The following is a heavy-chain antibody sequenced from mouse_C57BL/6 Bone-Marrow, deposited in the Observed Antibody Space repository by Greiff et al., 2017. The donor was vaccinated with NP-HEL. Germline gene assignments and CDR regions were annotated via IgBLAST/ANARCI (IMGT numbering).Heavy chain of an antibody. V-gene: IGHV7-1*01. J-gene: IGHJ1*03. Sequence: EVKLMESGGGLVQSGRSLRLSCATSGFTFSDFYMEWVRQAPGKGLEWTAASRNKANDYTTEYSASVKGRFIVSRDTSQSILYLQMNALRAEDTAIYYCARDNWDWYFDVWGTGTTVTVSS. D-gene: IGHD4-1*01. CDR3: ARDNWDWYFDV. CDR2: SRNKANDYTT. CDR1: GFTFSDFY.